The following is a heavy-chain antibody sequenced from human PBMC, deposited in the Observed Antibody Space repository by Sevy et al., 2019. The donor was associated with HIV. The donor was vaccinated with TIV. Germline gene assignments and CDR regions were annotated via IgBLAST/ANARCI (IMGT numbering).Heavy chain of an antibody. CDR3: VKEGGGEGGDH. D-gene: IGHD2-21*01. CDR2: IQYDGSNK. J-gene: IGHJ4*02. Sequence: GGSLRLSCAASGFSFSSYGMHWVHQAPGKGLEWMSYIQYDGSNKDYGDPVKGRVTTSRDNSKNTLYLQMNSLRVEETAVFYCVKEGGGEGGDHWGQGTLVTVSS. V-gene: IGHV3-30*02. CDR1: GFSFSSYG.